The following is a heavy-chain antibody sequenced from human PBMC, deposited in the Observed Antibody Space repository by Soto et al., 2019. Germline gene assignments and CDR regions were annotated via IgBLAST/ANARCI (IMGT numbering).Heavy chain of an antibody. Sequence: LRLSCAASGFTFSSYGMHWVRQAPGKGLEWVAVISYDGSNKYYTDSVKGRFTISRDNSKNTLYLQMNSLRAEDTAVYYCAKDIVPTWGQGTTVTVSS. V-gene: IGHV3-30*18. D-gene: IGHD3-16*02. CDR3: AKDIVPT. J-gene: IGHJ6*02. CDR2: ISYDGSNK. CDR1: GFTFSSYG.